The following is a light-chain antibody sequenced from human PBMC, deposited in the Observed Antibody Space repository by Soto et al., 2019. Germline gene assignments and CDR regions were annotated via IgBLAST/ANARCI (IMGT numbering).Light chain of an antibody. V-gene: IGLV2-8*01. CDR1: RSDVGDYNY. CDR2: EVT. CDR3: SSYAGSDNFEV. Sequence: QSALTQPPSASGSPGQSVTISCTGTRSDVGDYNYVSWYQQHPGKAPQLLIYEVTKRPSGVPDRFSGSKSANTASLTVSGLQAADEADYYCSSYAGSDNFEVFGGGTKLTVL. J-gene: IGLJ2*01.